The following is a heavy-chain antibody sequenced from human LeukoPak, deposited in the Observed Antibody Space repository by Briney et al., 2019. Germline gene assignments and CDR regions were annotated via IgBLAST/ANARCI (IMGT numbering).Heavy chain of an antibody. V-gene: IGHV3-48*03. Sequence: GGSLRLSCAASGFTFRSHEMNWVRQAPGKGLEWVSYISGNGSTIYYADSVKGRFTISRDNAKNSLYLQMNSLRAEDTAVYYCAREGRAYDILTGYYKWEYYFDYWGQGTLVTVSS. J-gene: IGHJ4*02. CDR2: ISGNGSTI. CDR1: GFTFRSHE. D-gene: IGHD3-9*01. CDR3: AREGRAYDILTGYYKWEYYFDY.